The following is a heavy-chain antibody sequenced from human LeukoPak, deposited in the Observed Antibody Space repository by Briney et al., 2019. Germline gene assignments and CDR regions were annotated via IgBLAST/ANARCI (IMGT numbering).Heavy chain of an antibody. CDR1: GFTFSSYA. Sequence: EPGGSLRLSCAASGFTFSSYAMHWVRQAPGKGLEWVAVISYDGSNKYYADSVKGRFTISRDNSKNTLYLQMNSLRAEDTAVYYCAREGRDGYNFLDYWGQGTLVTVSS. D-gene: IGHD5-24*01. CDR3: AREGRDGYNFLDY. V-gene: IGHV3-30-3*01. J-gene: IGHJ4*02. CDR2: ISYDGSNK.